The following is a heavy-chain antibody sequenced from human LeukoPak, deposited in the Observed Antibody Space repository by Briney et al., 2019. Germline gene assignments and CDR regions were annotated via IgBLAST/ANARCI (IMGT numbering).Heavy chain of an antibody. CDR1: GGSISSSAYH. Sequence: SETLSLTCTVSGGSISSSAYHWDWIRQPPGRKLEWIGSIYFGGSTYYNPSLKSRVTISVDTSKNQFSLKLSSVTAADTAVYYCARTVAGTLDYWGQGTLVTVSS. D-gene: IGHD6-19*01. V-gene: IGHV4-39*07. J-gene: IGHJ4*02. CDR3: ARTVAGTLDY. CDR2: IYFGGST.